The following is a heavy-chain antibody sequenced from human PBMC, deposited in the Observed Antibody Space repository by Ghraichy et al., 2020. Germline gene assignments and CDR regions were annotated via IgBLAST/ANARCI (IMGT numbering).Heavy chain of an antibody. Sequence: SETLSLTCAVYGGSFSGYYWSWIRQPPGEGLEWIGEVNHSGSTNYNPSLKSRVTISVDTSKNQFSLKLSSVTAADTAVYYCARGVGSSSWYGLTPAYYYYYMDVWDKGTTVTVSS. D-gene: IGHD6-13*01. CDR2: VNHSGST. V-gene: IGHV4-34*01. CDR3: ARGVGSSSWYGLTPAYYYYYMDV. CDR1: GGSFSGYY. J-gene: IGHJ6*03.